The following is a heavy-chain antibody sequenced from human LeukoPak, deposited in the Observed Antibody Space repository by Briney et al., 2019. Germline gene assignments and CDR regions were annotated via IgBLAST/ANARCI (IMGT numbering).Heavy chain of an antibody. V-gene: IGHV3-23*01. D-gene: IGHD6-13*01. CDR2: IRGSGGST. J-gene: IGHJ6*03. Sequence: GGSLRLSCAASGFTFSGYAMSWVRHAPGKGLEWVSAIRGSGGSTYYADSVKGRFTISRDNSKNTLYLQMNSLRAEDTAVFYCAKERNPYSSSWYSLHYMDVWGKGTTVTVSS. CDR3: AKERNPYSSSWYSLHYMDV. CDR1: GFTFSGYA.